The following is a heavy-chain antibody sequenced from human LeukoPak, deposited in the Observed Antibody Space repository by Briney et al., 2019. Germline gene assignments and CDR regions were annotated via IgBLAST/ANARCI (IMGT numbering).Heavy chain of an antibody. CDR3: AKDTNIGMDV. J-gene: IGHJ6*02. V-gene: IGHV3-9*01. CDR1: GFTFDDYA. Sequence: GRSLRLSCAASGFTFDDYAMHWVRQAPGKGLEWVSGISWNSGSIGYADSVKGRFTISRDNAKNSLYLQMNSLRAEDTALYYCAKDTNIGMDVWGQGTTVTVSS. CDR2: ISWNSGSI.